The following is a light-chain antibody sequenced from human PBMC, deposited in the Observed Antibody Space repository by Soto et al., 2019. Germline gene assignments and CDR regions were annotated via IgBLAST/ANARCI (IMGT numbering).Light chain of an antibody. CDR2: DAS. Sequence: EIVLTQSPATLSLSPGERATISCRASQSVSSYLAWYQQKPGQAPRLLIYDASNMATGIPARFSGSGSGTEFTLTISSLEPEDFAVYYCQQRSNWPLTFGGGTKVEIK. J-gene: IGKJ4*01. CDR3: QQRSNWPLT. V-gene: IGKV3-11*01. CDR1: QSVSSY.